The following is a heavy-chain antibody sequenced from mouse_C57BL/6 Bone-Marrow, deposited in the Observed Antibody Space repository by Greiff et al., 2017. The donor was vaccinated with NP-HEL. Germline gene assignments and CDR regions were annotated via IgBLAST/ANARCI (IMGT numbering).Heavy chain of an antibody. CDR2: INPNNGGT. J-gene: IGHJ2*01. V-gene: IGHV1-26*01. CDR1: GYTFTDYY. Sequence: EVQLQQSGPELVKPGASVKISCKASGYTFTDYYMNWVKQSHGKSLEWIGDINPNNGGTSYNQKFKGKATLTVDKSSSTAYMELRSLTSEDSAVYYCARRRWGNLFDYWGQGTTLTVSS. CDR3: ARRRWGNLFDY. D-gene: IGHD2-1*01.